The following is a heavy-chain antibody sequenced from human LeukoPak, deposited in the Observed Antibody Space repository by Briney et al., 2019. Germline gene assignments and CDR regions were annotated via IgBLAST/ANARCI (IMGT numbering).Heavy chain of an antibody. CDR2: IRNDGSTK. D-gene: IGHD3-10*01. J-gene: IGHJ3*02. Sequence: GGSLRLSCAASGFTFSNYGMHWVRQAPGKGLEWVAFIRNDGSTKYYVDSVKGRFVISRDNSRNTLYLYMNSLRAEDSAVYYCAKDRVSSSVWAFDIWGQGTMVTVSS. CDR3: AKDRVSSSVWAFDI. CDR1: GFTFSNYG. V-gene: IGHV3-30*02.